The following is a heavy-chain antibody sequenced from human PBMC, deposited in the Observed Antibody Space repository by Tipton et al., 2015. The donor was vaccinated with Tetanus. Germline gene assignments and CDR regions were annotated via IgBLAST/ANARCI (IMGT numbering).Heavy chain of an antibody. CDR1: GGPINSGDYY. J-gene: IGHJ5*02. CDR2: IFYNGRT. V-gene: IGHV4-31*02. CDR3: ARAPVQGVGSGDWFDP. Sequence: LRLSCTVSGGPINSGDYYWSWIRQHPGKGLEWIGYIFYNGRTDSNPSLKGRVNISVDRSKNQFFLKLNSVTAADTAVYFCARAPVQGVGSGDWFDPWGQGTLVTVSS. D-gene: IGHD3-10*01.